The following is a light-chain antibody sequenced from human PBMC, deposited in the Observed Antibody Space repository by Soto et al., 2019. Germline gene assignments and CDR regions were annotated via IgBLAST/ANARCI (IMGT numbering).Light chain of an antibody. CDR3: LQYGIPLWT. Sequence: EIALTQSPGTLSLSPGERATLSCRASQSVTANYLAWYQQKPGQAPRLLIYAASIGATGIPDRFSGSGSGTDFTLTFSRLEPEDFAVYYCLQYGIPLWTFGQGTKVEIK. CDR1: QSVTANY. J-gene: IGKJ1*01. V-gene: IGKV3-20*01. CDR2: AAS.